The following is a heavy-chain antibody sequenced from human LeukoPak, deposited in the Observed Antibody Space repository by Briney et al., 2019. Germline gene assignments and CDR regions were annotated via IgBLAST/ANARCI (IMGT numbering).Heavy chain of an antibody. D-gene: IGHD4-17*01. J-gene: IGHJ6*02. V-gene: IGHV3-7*01. Sequence: GGSLRLSCAASGFTFSRYWMSWVRQAPGKGLEWVANIKQDGSEKYYVDSVKGRFTISRDNAKNSLYLQVNSLRAEDTAVYYCARDGATHSYYYGMDVWGQGTTVTVPS. CDR2: IKQDGSEK. CDR3: ARDGATHSYYYGMDV. CDR1: GFTFSRYW.